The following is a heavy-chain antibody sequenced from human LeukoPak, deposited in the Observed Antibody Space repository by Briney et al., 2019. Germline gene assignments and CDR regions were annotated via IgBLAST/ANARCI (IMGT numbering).Heavy chain of an antibody. CDR2: INANSGGT. Sequence: ASVKVSCKASGYTFTGYYMHWVRQAPGQGLESMGWINANSGGTNYAQKFQGRVTMTRDTSISTAYMELSRLRSDDTAVYYCARSSRYDIWTGYPYWGQGTLVTVSP. J-gene: IGHJ4*02. CDR3: ARSSRYDIWTGYPY. V-gene: IGHV1-2*02. D-gene: IGHD3-9*01. CDR1: GYTFTGYY.